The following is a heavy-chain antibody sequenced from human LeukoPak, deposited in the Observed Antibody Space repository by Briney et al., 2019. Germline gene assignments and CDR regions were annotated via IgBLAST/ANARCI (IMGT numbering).Heavy chain of an antibody. CDR2: IKQDGSEK. Sequence: GRSLRLSCAASGFTFSSYAMHWVRQAPGKGLEWVANIKQDGSEKYYVDSVKGRFTISRDNAKNSLYLQMNSLRAEDTAVYYCARDHERVAVPDYWGQGTLVTVSS. V-gene: IGHV3-7*03. D-gene: IGHD6-19*01. CDR3: ARDHERVAVPDY. J-gene: IGHJ4*02. CDR1: GFTFSSYA.